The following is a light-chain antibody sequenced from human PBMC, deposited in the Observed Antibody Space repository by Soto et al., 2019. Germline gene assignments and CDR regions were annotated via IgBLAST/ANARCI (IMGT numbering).Light chain of an antibody. CDR1: QSVSSH. CDR3: QQRSHWPT. V-gene: IGKV3-11*01. Sequence: EIVFAQSPATLSLSPGERATVSCRASQSVSSHLAWYQQKPGQSPRLLVYDASNRATGIPARFSGSGSGTDFTLTISSLEPEDFAFYFCQQRSHWPTFGQGTKVDIK. J-gene: IGKJ1*01. CDR2: DAS.